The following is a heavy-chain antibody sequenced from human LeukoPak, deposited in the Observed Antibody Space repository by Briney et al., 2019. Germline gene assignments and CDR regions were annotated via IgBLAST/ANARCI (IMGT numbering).Heavy chain of an antibody. CDR2: IYSGGST. V-gene: IGHV3-66*02. Sequence: GGSLRLSCAASGFTVSSNYMSWVRQAPGKGLEWVSVIYSGGSTYYADSVKGRFTISRDNSKNTLYLRMNSLRAEDTAVYYCAREISADAFDIWGQGTMFTVSS. CDR1: GFTVSSNY. D-gene: IGHD6-25*01. J-gene: IGHJ3*02. CDR3: AREISADAFDI.